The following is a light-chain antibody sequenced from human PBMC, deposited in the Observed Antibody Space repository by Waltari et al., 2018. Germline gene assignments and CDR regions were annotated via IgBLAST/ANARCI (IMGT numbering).Light chain of an antibody. Sequence: EIVMTQSPATLSVSPGERATLSCRASQSIRTSLAWYQQTPGKPPRLLIYGASTRATGIPARFSGSGSGTEFTLTISSLQSEDFAVYYCQQYDNWPPWTFGPGTRVEVK. J-gene: IGKJ1*01. V-gene: IGKV3-15*01. CDR2: GAS. CDR1: QSIRTS. CDR3: QQYDNWPPWT.